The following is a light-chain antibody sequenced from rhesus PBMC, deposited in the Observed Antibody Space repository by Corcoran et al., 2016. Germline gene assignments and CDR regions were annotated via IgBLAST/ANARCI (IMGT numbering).Light chain of an antibody. V-gene: IGKV3-24*04. J-gene: IGKJ1*01. Sequence: EIVMTQSPATLVLSPGERATLSCRASQSVSSYLAWYQQKPGQAPRLLIYGASSRATGIPDRFSGSESGTEFTLPLSSLEPEDVGVYFFLQSSYWPRTFGQGTKVEIK. CDR2: GAS. CDR3: LQSSYWPRT. CDR1: QSVSSY.